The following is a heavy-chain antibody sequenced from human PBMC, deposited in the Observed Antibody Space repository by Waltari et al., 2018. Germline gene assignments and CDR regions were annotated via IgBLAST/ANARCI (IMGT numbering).Heavy chain of an antibody. D-gene: IGHD3-22*01. V-gene: IGHV3-30*02. CDR3: AKVWRYYYDSSGQGYFDY. CDR1: GFTFSSYG. J-gene: IGHJ4*02. CDR2: IRDDGSNK. Sequence: QVQLVESGGGVVQPGGSLRLSCAASGFTFSSYGMHWVRQAPGKGLEWVAFIRDDGSNKYYADSVEGRFTISRDNSKNTLYLQMNSLRAEDTAVYYCAKVWRYYYDSSGQGYFDYWGQGTLVTVSS.